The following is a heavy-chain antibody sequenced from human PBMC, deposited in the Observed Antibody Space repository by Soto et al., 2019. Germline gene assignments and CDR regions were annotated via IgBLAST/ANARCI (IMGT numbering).Heavy chain of an antibody. Sequence: PGGSLRLSCAASGFTFSSYWMSWVRQAPGKGLEWVANIKQDGSEKYYVDSVKGRFTISRDNAKNSLYLQMNSLRAEDTAVYYCARDQSSGWLYYYYYGMDVWGQGTTVTVSS. CDR1: GFTFSSYW. D-gene: IGHD6-19*01. CDR2: IKQDGSEK. J-gene: IGHJ6*02. V-gene: IGHV3-7*01. CDR3: ARDQSSGWLYYYYYGMDV.